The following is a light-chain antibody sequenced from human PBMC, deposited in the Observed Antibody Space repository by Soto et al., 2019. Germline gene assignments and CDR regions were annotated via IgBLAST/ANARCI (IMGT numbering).Light chain of an antibody. V-gene: IGLV2-14*01. CDR1: SSDVGGYNY. Sequence: QSALTQPASVSGSPGQSITISCTGTSSDVGGYNYVSWYQQHPGKAPKLMIYDVSNRPSGVSNRFSGSSSGADRYLTISNLQFEDEADYFCETWDSNTQVFGGGTKLTVL. CDR3: ETWDSNTQV. J-gene: IGLJ2*01. CDR2: DVS.